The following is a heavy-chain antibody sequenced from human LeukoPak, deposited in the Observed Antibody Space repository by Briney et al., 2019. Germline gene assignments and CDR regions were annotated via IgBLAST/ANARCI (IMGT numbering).Heavy chain of an antibody. Sequence: TGGSLRLSCAVSGFTFSDNWMGWVRQAPGQGLEWVANIKQDGSEKAYVDSVTGRFTISTDNAKNSLYLQMNSLRAEDTAVYYCASSYGSALDIWGQGTMVSVSS. CDR3: ASSYGSALDI. V-gene: IGHV3-7*01. J-gene: IGHJ3*02. CDR1: GFTFSDNW. D-gene: IGHD3-16*01. CDR2: IKQDGSEK.